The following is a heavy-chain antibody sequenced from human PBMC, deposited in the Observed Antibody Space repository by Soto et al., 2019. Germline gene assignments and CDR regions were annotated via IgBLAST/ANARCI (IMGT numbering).Heavy chain of an antibody. CDR3: AKEAVVQWAPIDH. V-gene: IGHV3-30*18. Sequence: QVQLVESGGGVVQPGRSLRLSCAASGVTFSSLGMHWVRQAPGKGLEWVAVVSHDGSNKYYADSVKGRFTISRDNSRNTLYLQVNSLRVEDTAVYYCAKEAVVQWAPIDHWGQGTLVIVSS. D-gene: IGHD6-19*01. J-gene: IGHJ4*02. CDR2: VSHDGSNK. CDR1: GVTFSSLG.